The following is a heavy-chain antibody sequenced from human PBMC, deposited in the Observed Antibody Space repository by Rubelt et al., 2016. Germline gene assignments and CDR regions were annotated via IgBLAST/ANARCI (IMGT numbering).Heavy chain of an antibody. D-gene: IGHD2-21*01. V-gene: IGHV4-39*07. CDR3: ARGPCGGDCSVHYYGMDV. CDR1: GGSISSSSYY. CDR2: IYYSGST. J-gene: IGHJ6*02. Sequence: QLQLQESGPGLVKPSETLSLTCTVSGGSISSSSYYWGWIRQPPGKGLEWIGSIYYSGSTNYNPSLKGRVTISVGSCKNQFSLKVSSGTAADTDVYYWARGPCGGDCSVHYYGMDVWGQGTTVTVSS.